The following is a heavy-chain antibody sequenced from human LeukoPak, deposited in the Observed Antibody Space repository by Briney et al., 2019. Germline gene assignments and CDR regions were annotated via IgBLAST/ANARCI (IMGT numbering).Heavy chain of an antibody. D-gene: IGHD3-3*02. CDR2: IAYDGSNK. CDR3: AKEAFWPVGFDP. V-gene: IGHV3-30*18. Sequence: GGSLRLSCAASGFTFSSSGMDWVRQAPGKGPEWVAVIAYDGSNKYYADSVKGRFTISRDNSKNTLYLQMNSLRVEDTAVYYCAKEAFWPVGFDPWGQGTLVTVSS. J-gene: IGHJ5*02. CDR1: GFTFSSSG.